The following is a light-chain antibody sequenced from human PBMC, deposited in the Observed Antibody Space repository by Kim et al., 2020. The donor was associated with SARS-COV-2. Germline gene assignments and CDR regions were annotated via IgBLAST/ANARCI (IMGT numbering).Light chain of an antibody. CDR1: QSVSSN. Sequence: SPGERSTLSCRASQSVSSNLAWYQQKPGQAPRLLIYGASTRATGIPARFSGSGSGTEFTLTISSLQSEDFAVYYCQQYNNWPPWTFGQGTKVEIK. CDR2: GAS. V-gene: IGKV3-15*01. CDR3: QQYNNWPPWT. J-gene: IGKJ1*01.